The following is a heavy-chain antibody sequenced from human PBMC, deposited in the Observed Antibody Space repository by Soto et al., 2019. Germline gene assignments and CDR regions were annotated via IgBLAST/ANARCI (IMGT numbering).Heavy chain of an antibody. D-gene: IGHD2-2*01. CDR3: ASRQIDCGRTTCRFDT. CDR1: GGSINSSSYY. Sequence: PSETLSLTCTVSGGSINSSSYYWGWIRQPPGKGLEWTGSLYYSGSTYYNPSLKSRITISVDTSKNQFSLRLTSVTAADTAVYYCASRQIDCGRTTCRFDTWGQGTLVTVSS. V-gene: IGHV4-39*01. CDR2: LYYSGST. J-gene: IGHJ4*02.